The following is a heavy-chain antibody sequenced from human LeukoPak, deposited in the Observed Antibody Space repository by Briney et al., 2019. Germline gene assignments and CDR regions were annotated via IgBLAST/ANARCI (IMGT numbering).Heavy chain of an antibody. CDR2: ISNNGGYT. CDR1: GFTFSSSA. D-gene: IGHD2-15*01. V-gene: IGHV3-23*01. CDR3: AKQLGYCSDGSCYFPY. J-gene: IGHJ4*02. Sequence: GGSLRLSCAASGFTFSSSAMSWVRQAPGKGLEWASAISNNGGYTYYADSVQGRFTISRDNSKSTLCLQMNSLRAEDTAVYYCAKQLGYCSDGSCYFPYWGQGTLVTVSS.